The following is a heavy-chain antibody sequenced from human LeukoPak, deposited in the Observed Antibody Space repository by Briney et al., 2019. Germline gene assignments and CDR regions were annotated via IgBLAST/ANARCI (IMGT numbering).Heavy chain of an antibody. Sequence: SSETLSLTCAVYGGSFSGYYWSWIRQPPGKGLEWIGEINHSGSTNYNPSLKSRVTISVDTSKNQFSLKLSSVTAADTAVYYCARVYYDFWSGYPNWFDPWGQGTLVTVSS. CDR3: ARVYYDFWSGYPNWFDP. J-gene: IGHJ5*02. CDR2: INHSGST. V-gene: IGHV4-34*01. CDR1: GGSFSGYY. D-gene: IGHD3-3*01.